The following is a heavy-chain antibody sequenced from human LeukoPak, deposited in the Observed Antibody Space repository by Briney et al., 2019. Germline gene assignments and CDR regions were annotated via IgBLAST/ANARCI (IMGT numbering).Heavy chain of an antibody. Sequence: ASVKVSCKTSRYTFTSSGITWVRQAPGQGLEWMGWISIYNGDTNYAQKLQDRVTMTTETSTSTAYIELRSLRSDDAPVYYCPRELATIPLDYGGQGTLVTVSS. CDR3: PRELATIPLDY. CDR2: ISIYNGDT. J-gene: IGHJ4*02. D-gene: IGHD5-12*01. CDR1: RYTFTSSG. V-gene: IGHV1-18*01.